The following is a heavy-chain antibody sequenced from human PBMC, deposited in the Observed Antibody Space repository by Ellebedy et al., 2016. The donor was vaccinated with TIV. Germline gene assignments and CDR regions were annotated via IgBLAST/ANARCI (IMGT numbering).Heavy chain of an antibody. CDR3: AKDKADHESYYFDY. D-gene: IGHD1-14*01. Sequence: SLKISCAASGFTFDDYAMHWVRQAPGKGLEWVSGISWNSGSIGYADSVKGRFTISRDNAKNSLYLQMNSLRAEDTALYYCAKDKADHESYYFDYWGQGTLVTVSS. CDR1: GFTFDDYA. CDR2: ISWNSGSI. V-gene: IGHV3-9*01. J-gene: IGHJ4*02.